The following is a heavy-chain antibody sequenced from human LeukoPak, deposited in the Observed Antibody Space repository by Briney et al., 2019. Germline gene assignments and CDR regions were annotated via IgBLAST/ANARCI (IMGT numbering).Heavy chain of an antibody. V-gene: IGHV4-34*01. CDR2: INHSGST. Sequence: SETLSLTCAVYGGSFSGYYWSWIRQPPGKGLEWIGEINHSGSTNYNPSLKSRVTISVDTSKNQFSLKLSSVTAADTAVYYCARRSGYSGYDYDYWGQGTLVTVSS. CDR3: ARRSGYSGYDYDY. J-gene: IGHJ4*02. D-gene: IGHD5-12*01. CDR1: GGSFSGYY.